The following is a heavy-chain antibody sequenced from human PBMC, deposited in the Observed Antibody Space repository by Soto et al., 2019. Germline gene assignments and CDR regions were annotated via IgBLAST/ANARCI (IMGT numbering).Heavy chain of an antibody. D-gene: IGHD3-10*01. CDR3: AKLRITMVRGVPDAFDI. V-gene: IGHV3-48*03. CDR2: ISSSGSTI. Sequence: GGSLRLSCAASGFTFSSYEMNWVRQAPGKGLEWVSYISSSGSTIYYADSVKGRFTISRDNAKNSLYLQMNSLRAEDTAVYYCAKLRITMVRGVPDAFDIWGQGTMVTVSS. CDR1: GFTFSSYE. J-gene: IGHJ3*02.